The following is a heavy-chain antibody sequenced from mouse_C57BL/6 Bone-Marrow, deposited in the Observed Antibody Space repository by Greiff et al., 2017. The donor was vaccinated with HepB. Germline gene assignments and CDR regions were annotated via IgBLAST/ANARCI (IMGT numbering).Heavy chain of an antibody. Sequence: QVQLQQSGSELRSPGSSVKLSCKDFDSEVFPIAYMSWVRQKPGHGFEWIGGILPSIGRTIYGEKFEDKATLDADTLSNTAYLELNSLTSEDSAIYYCARLYYDYDEGYFDVWGTGTTVTVSS. CDR2: ILPSIGRT. CDR3: ARLYYDYDEGYFDV. V-gene: IGHV15-2*01. CDR1: DSEVFPIAY. J-gene: IGHJ1*03. D-gene: IGHD2-4*01.